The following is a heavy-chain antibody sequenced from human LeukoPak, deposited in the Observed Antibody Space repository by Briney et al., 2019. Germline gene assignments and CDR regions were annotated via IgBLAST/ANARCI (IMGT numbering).Heavy chain of an antibody. D-gene: IGHD6-19*01. CDR2: ISGGGITT. CDR3: PRQSYASGWNPFDY. CDR1: GLTFSNYA. Sequence: GGSLRLSYAASGLTFSNYAMSWVRQAPGKGLEWVSTISGGGITTYYADSAKGRFTISRDNSKNTMFLQMNSLRADDTAVYYCPRQSYASGWNPFDYWGQGILVTVSS. V-gene: IGHV3-23*01. J-gene: IGHJ4*02.